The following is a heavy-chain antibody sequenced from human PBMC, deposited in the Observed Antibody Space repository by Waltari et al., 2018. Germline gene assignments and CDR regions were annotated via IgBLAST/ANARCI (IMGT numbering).Heavy chain of an antibody. CDR1: GGTFSSYA. V-gene: IGHV1-69*01. D-gene: IGHD2-2*01. CDR3: ASRRDIVVVPAADYYYGMDV. CDR2: VIPIFGTA. J-gene: IGHJ6*02. Sequence: QVQLVQSGAEVKKPGSSVTVSCKASGGTFSSYAISWVRPAPGKGLEWMGGVIPIFGTANYAQKFQGRVTITADESTSTAYMELSSLRSEDTAVYYCASRRDIVVVPAADYYYGMDVWGQGTTVTVSS.